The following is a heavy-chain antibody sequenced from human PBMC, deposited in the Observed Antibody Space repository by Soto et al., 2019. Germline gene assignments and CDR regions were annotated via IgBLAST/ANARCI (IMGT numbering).Heavy chain of an antibody. CDR2: VYRRGSL. J-gene: IGHJ5*02. D-gene: IGHD2-21*02. Sequence: PSETLSLTCVVSGGAFSGFDWSWIRQSPGKGLEWIGEVYRRGSLNYNPSLKSRVTISQDTSKKQLSLRLTSVTAADTGVYFCATYGSADYGKNNWFDPWGPGTLVTVSS. V-gene: IGHV4-34*01. CDR1: GGAFSGFD. CDR3: ATYGSADYGKNNWFDP.